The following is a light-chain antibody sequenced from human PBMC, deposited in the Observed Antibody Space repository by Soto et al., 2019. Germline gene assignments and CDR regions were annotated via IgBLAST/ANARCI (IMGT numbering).Light chain of an antibody. CDR1: QAISSY. J-gene: IGKJ4*01. CDR3: HKYNHAPT. Sequence: DILLTQSPSSLSASVGDRVTITCRASQAISSYLAWYQQKPGKAPELLIYATSTLQSGTPSRFSGSGSGTDFTLTISSLQPEDVATYYCHKYNHAPTFGGGTKVEIK. CDR2: ATS. V-gene: IGKV1-27*01.